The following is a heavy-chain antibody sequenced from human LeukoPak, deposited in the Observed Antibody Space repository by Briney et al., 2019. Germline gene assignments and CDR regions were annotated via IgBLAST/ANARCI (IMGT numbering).Heavy chain of an antibody. CDR3: ARGVTGYCSGGSCYS. D-gene: IGHD2-15*01. J-gene: IGHJ4*02. V-gene: IGHV4-39*07. CDR2: IYYSGST. CDR1: GGSISSSSYY. Sequence: SETLSLTCTVSGGSISSSSYYWGWTRQPPGKGLEWIGSIYYSGSTYYNPSLKSRVTISVDTSKNQFSLKLSSVTAADTAVYYCARGVTGYCSGGSCYSWGQGTLVTVSS.